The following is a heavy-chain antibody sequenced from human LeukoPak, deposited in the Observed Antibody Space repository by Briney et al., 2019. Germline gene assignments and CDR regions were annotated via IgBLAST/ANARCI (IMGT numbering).Heavy chain of an antibody. D-gene: IGHD3-3*01. CDR3: ARAQVQSSYYDFWSGQRPVAFDI. V-gene: IGHV4-59*12. CDR1: GGSISSYY. CDR2: IYYSGST. Sequence: PSETLSLTCTVSGGSISSYYWSWIRQPPGKGLEWIGYIYYSGSTNYNPSLKSRVTISVDTSMNQFSLKLSSVTTADTAVYYCARAQVQSSYYDFWSGQRPVAFDIWGQGTMVTVSS. J-gene: IGHJ3*02.